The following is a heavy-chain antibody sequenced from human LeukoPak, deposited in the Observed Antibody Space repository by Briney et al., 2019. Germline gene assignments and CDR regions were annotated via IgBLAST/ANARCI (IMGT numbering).Heavy chain of an antibody. D-gene: IGHD2-15*01. Sequence: SETLSLTCTVSGCSISSSSYYWGWIRQPPGKGLEWIGSIYYSGSTYYNPSLKSRVNISVDTSKNQFSLKLSSVTTADTAVYYCARDANPAFDYWGQGTLVTVSS. CDR1: GCSISSSSYY. J-gene: IGHJ4*02. CDR2: IYYSGST. V-gene: IGHV4-39*07. CDR3: ARDANPAFDY.